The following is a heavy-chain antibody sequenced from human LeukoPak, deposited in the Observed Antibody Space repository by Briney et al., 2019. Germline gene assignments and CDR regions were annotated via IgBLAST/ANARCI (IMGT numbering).Heavy chain of an antibody. V-gene: IGHV3-23*01. D-gene: IGHD3-10*01. Sequence: GGSLRLSCAASGFTFSSYAMTWVRQAPGKGLEWVSSVSGSGGITSYADSVKGRFTISRDTSKNTLYLQMSSLRAEDTAVYYCAKNSGSGSYSTLDYWGQGTLVTVSS. CDR2: VSGSGGIT. CDR3: AKNSGSGSYSTLDY. CDR1: GFTFSSYA. J-gene: IGHJ4*02.